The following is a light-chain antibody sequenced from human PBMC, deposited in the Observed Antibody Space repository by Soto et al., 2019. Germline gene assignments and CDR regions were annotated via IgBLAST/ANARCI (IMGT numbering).Light chain of an antibody. CDR3: QQYNNWPLT. CDR2: GAS. J-gene: IGKJ4*01. V-gene: IGKV3-15*01. Sequence: EFVLTQSPGTLSVSPGERATLSCRASQSVSSNLAWYQQKPGQAPRLLIYGASTWATGIPARFSGSGSGTEFTLTISSLQSEDFAVYYCQQYNNWPLTFGGGTKVDIK. CDR1: QSVSSN.